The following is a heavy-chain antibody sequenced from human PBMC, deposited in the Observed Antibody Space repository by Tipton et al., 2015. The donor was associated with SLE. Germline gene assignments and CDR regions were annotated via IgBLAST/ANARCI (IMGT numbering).Heavy chain of an antibody. D-gene: IGHD4-11*01. CDR3: ARGGHSNSPNWFDP. V-gene: IGHV4-59*12. CDR2: LYNSGST. Sequence: LRLSCTVSGASISSYNWNWIRQPPGKALEWIGHLYNSGSTNSNPPLKSRVTISVDTSKNQFSLSLSSVTAADTAVYYCARGGHSNSPNWFDPWGQGTLITVSS. J-gene: IGHJ5*02. CDR1: GASISSYN.